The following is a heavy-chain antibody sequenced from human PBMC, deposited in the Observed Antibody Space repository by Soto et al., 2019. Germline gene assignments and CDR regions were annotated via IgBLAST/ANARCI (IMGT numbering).Heavy chain of an antibody. Sequence: PGGSLRLSCAASGFTFSSYAMSWVRQAPGKGLEWVSAISGSGGTTYYADSVKGRFTISRDNSKNTLYLQMNSLRADDTAVYYCAKDVYFDWLLGAFDIWGQGTMVTVSS. V-gene: IGHV3-23*01. CDR1: GFTFSSYA. D-gene: IGHD3-9*01. CDR3: AKDVYFDWLLGAFDI. J-gene: IGHJ3*02. CDR2: ISGSGGTT.